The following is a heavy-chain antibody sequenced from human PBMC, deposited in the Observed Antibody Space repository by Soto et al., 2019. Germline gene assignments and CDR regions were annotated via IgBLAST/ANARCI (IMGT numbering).Heavy chain of an antibody. CDR1: GDSISSGGYS. V-gene: IGHV4-30-2*01. CDR3: ARDSRSGYYLEY. J-gene: IGHJ4*02. D-gene: IGHD3-22*01. Sequence: QLQLQESGSGLVKPSQTLSLTCAVSGDSISSGGYSWNWIRQPPGKGLEWIGYIYHSGGTDYNPSLNSRVTITVDSSNNQFSLKLNSVTAADTAVYYCARDSRSGYYLEYWGQGTLVTVSS. CDR2: IYHSGGT.